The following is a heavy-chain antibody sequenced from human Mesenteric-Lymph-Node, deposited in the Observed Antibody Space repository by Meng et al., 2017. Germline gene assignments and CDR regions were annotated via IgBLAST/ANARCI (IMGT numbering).Heavy chain of an antibody. CDR2: IDPGSGGT. V-gene: IGHV1-2*06. J-gene: IGHJ4*02. D-gene: IGHD6-13*01. CDR1: GYTFTAYW. CDR3: VRDEDISAAGKLFGDY. Sequence: LGHRGAELKNTGASVKVSCKPSGYTFTAYWLHWVRLAPGQGLEWMGRIDPGSGGTQYPQNFQGRVLMTRDTSISTTYMELSGLRSDDTAVYYCVRDEDISAAGKLFGDYWGQGTLVTVSS.